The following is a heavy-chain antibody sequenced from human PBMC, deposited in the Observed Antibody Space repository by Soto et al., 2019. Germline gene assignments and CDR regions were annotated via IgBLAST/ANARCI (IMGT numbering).Heavy chain of an antibody. CDR1: GFTFSSYA. CDR2: ISYDGSNK. Sequence: QVQLVESGGGVVQPGRSLRLSCAASGFTFSSYAMHWVRQAPGKGLEWVAVISYDGSNKYYADSVKGRFTISRDNSKNXLYLQMNSLRAEDTAVYYCARDFRYRYYYYYGMDVWGQGTTVTVSS. V-gene: IGHV3-30-3*01. CDR3: ARDFRYRYYYYYGMDV. D-gene: IGHD2-2*02. J-gene: IGHJ6*02.